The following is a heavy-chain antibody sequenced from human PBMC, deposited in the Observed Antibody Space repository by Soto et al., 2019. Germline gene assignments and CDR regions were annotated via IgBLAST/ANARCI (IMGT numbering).Heavy chain of an antibody. CDR1: GDSISSGGYY. D-gene: IGHD2-21*02. Sequence: QVQLQESGPGLVKPSQTLSLTCTVSGDSISSGGYYWIWFRQHPRKGLEWSGCIYYSGSTYYNPSLESRVTISGETSKNQFSLKLDSLTAADTAVYYCARDALTAGGNSDYWGKGIMVTVSS. V-gene: IGHV4-31*03. CDR3: ARDALTAGGNSDY. CDR2: IYYSGST. J-gene: IGHJ4*02.